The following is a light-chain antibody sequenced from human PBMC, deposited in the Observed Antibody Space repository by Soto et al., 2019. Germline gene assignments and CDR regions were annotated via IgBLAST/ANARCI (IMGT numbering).Light chain of an antibody. J-gene: IGLJ2*01. CDR3: SSYAGSNNYVV. Sequence: QSVLTQPPSASGSPGQSGTISCTGTSSDVGGYNYVSWYQQHPGKAPKLMIYEVSKRPSGVPDRFSGSKSGNTASLTVSGLQAEDEADYYCSSYAGSNNYVVFGGGTKVTVL. CDR1: SSDVGGYNY. CDR2: EVS. V-gene: IGLV2-8*01.